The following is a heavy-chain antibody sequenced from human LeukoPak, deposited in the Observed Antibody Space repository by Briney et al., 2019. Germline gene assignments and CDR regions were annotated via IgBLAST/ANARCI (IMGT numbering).Heavy chain of an antibody. CDR2: ISGSGGST. J-gene: IGHJ4*02. Sequence: TGGSLRLSCAAPRFSFSSYGMSWVRQAPGKGLEWVSAISGSGGSTYDADSVKGRFTISRDNSKNTLYLQMNSLRAEDTAVYYCTKSITGTRYYFDYWGQGTLVTVSS. V-gene: IGHV3-23*01. CDR3: TKSITGTRYYFDY. CDR1: RFSFSSYG. D-gene: IGHD1-20*01.